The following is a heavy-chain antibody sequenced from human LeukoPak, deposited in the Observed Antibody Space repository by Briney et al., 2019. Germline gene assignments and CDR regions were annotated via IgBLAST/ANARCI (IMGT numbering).Heavy chain of an antibody. Sequence: GRSLRLSCAASGFTLSSYGMHWVRQAPGKGLEWVAVIWYDGSNKYYADSVKGRFTISRDNSKNTLYLQMNSLRAEDTAVYYCARRRGYSYGYVGYWGQGTLVTVSS. CDR3: ARRRGYSYGYVGY. V-gene: IGHV3-33*01. CDR2: IWYDGSNK. CDR1: GFTLSSYG. J-gene: IGHJ4*02. D-gene: IGHD5-18*01.